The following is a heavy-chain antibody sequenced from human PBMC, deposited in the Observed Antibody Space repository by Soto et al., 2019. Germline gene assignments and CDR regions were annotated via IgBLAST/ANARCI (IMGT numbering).Heavy chain of an antibody. V-gene: IGHV1-2*02. Sequence: QVQLVQSGAEVKKPGASVKVSCKTSGYTFNEYYIHWMRQVPGQGPEWMGWINPNSGGTKFAKKFQGGITMTSDTSISTASMELSRLRSDDTAVYYCAGRLGGGGDYFYGMDVWGQGTAVTVSS. D-gene: IGHD3-10*01. CDR1: GYTFNEYY. CDR3: AGRLGGGGDYFYGMDV. J-gene: IGHJ6*02. CDR2: INPNSGGT.